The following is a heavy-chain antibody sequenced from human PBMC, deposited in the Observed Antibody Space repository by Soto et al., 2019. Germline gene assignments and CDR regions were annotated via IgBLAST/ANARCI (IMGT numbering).Heavy chain of an antibody. V-gene: IGHV4-39*01. CDR2: ISHTGTD. CDR1: GGSISDNDYY. Sequence: QMQLQESGPGLVKPSETLSLTCTVSGGSISDNDYYWSWLRPPPGKGLEWIGTISHTGTDYYNPPLPSRVEVSVGKSENKFSLNLSCVTAAAPAVYYCARLASDAKGFNVNGDDGFDLWGQGTMVTVSS. CDR3: ARLASDAKGFNVNGDDGFDL. J-gene: IGHJ3*01. D-gene: IGHD2-8*01.